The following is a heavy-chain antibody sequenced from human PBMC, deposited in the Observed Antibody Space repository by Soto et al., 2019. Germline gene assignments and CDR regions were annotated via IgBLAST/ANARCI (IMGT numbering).Heavy chain of an antibody. Sequence: VGPLILSYAASDFTVRSNYMSWIRQAPGKGLEWVSVIKRGGSTSYADSVKGTFTISRYNFKITLYLPMNSLRAEDTAVYYCARDFRDQRTPQNYAMDVWGQGTTVTVSS. CDR1: DFTVRSNY. CDR3: ARDFRDQRTPQNYAMDV. J-gene: IGHJ6*02. CDR2: IKRGGST. V-gene: IGHV3-53*01. D-gene: IGHD2-2*01.